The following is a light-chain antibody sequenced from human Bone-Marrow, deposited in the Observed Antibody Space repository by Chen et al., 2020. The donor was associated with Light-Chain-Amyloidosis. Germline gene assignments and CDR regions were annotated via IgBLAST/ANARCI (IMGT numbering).Light chain of an antibody. V-gene: IGKV3-20*01. Sequence: EIVLTQSPGTLSLSPGERATLSCRASQSVRTNYLAWYQQKPGQAPRLLTYGASRRATGVPDRFSGSGSGTDFTLTISRLEPEDFAVFYWQQYGSSPWTFGQGTKLEIK. CDR1: QSVRTNY. CDR3: QQYGSSPWT. CDR2: GAS. J-gene: IGKJ2*01.